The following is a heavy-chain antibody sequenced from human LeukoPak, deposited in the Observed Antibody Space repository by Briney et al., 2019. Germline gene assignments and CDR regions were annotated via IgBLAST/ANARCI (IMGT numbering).Heavy chain of an antibody. CDR1: GFTFSSYW. V-gene: IGHV3-74*01. D-gene: IGHD3-3*01. CDR2: INSDGSST. J-gene: IGHJ4*02. CDR3: ARAEKRGYDFGSGYYLPDH. Sequence: GGSLRLSCAASGFTFSSYWMHWVRQAPGKGLVWVSRINSDGSSTTYADSVKGRFTISRDNAKNTLYLQMNSLRAEATAVYYCARAEKRGYDFGSGYYLPDHWGQGTLVTVSS.